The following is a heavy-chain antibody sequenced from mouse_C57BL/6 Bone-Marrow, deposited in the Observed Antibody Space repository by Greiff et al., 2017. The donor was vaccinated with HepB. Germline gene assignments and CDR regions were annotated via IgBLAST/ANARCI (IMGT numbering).Heavy chain of an antibody. J-gene: IGHJ1*03. CDR1: GYTFTSYW. V-gene: IGHV1-69*01. D-gene: IGHD1-1*01. Sequence: QVQLQQPGAELVMPGASVKLSCKASGYTFTSYWMHWVKQRPGPGLEWIGEIDPSDSYTNYNQKFKGKSTLTVDKSSSTAYMQLSSLTSEDSAVYCCARTTTVVSDWYFDVWGTGTTVTVSS. CDR2: IDPSDSYT. CDR3: ARTTTVVSDWYFDV.